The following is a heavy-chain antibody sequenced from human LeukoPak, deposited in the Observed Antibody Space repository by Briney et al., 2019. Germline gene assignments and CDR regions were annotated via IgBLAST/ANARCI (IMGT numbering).Heavy chain of an antibody. CDR2: IYHSGST. J-gene: IGHJ3*02. CDR1: GGSISSGGYS. V-gene: IGHV4-30-2*01. CDR3: ATIPLDTDAFDI. Sequence: PSQTLSLTCAVSGGSISSGGYSWSWIRQPPGTGLEWIGYIYHSGSTYYNPSLKSRVTISVDRSKNQFSLKLSSVTAADTAVYYCATIPLDTDAFDIWGQGTMVTVSS. D-gene: IGHD2-21*01.